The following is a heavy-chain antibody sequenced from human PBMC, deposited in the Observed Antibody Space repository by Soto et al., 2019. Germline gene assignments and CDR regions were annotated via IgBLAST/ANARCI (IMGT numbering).Heavy chain of an antibody. J-gene: IGHJ6*02. CDR2: IKSKTDGGTT. V-gene: IGHV3-15*07. Sequence: GGSLRLSCAASGFTFSNAWMNWVRQAPGKGLEWVGRIKSKTDGGTTDYAAPVKGRFTISRDDSKNTLYLQMNSLKTEDTAVYYCTTDSGRVGLRFLEWLLAHYYGMDVWGQGTTVTVSS. CDR1: GFTFSNAW. CDR3: TTDSGRVGLRFLEWLLAHYYGMDV. D-gene: IGHD3-3*01.